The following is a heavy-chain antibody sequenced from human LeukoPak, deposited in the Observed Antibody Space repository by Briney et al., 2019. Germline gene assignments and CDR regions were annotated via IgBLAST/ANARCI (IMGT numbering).Heavy chain of an antibody. J-gene: IGHJ4*02. V-gene: IGHV3-23*01. CDR3: AKDARRTSGWYFFDY. CDR1: GFTFSSPA. Sequence: GGSLRLSCSASGFTFSSPAMTWVRQAPGKGLEWVSAISGGGGRTYYADSVKGRFTISRDNSKNTLFLQMNSLRAEDTAVYYCAKDARRTSGWYFFDYWGQGTLVTVSS. CDR2: ISGGGGRT. D-gene: IGHD6-19*01.